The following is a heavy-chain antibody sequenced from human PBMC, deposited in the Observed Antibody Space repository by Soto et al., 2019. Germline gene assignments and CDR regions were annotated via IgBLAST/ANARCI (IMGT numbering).Heavy chain of an antibody. Sequence: SETLSLTCNVSGGSISTYYWTWVRQSPEKGLGWIGYMYYNGNINYNPSLKSRVTISIDTSKNQFSLTLKSVTAADTAVYYCASGGNWFDPWGQGVLVTVSS. CDR2: MYYNGNI. CDR1: GGSISTYY. D-gene: IGHD3-16*01. V-gene: IGHV4-59*01. CDR3: ASGGNWFDP. J-gene: IGHJ5*02.